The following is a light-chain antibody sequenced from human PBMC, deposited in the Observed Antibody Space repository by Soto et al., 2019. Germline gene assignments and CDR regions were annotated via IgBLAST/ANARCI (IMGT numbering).Light chain of an antibody. Sequence: QSALTQPASVSGSPGQSITISCTGTSSDVGAYKFVSWYQQHPGKAPKLMIFEFTYRPSGVSNRFSGSKSGNTASLTISGLQAEDEAVYYCSSYTSVSTPHVVFGGGTQLTVL. CDR3: SSYTSVSTPHVV. J-gene: IGLJ2*01. V-gene: IGLV2-14*01. CDR2: EFT. CDR1: SSDVGAYKF.